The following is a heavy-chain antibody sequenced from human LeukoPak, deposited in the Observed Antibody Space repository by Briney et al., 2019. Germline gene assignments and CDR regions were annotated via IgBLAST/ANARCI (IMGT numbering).Heavy chain of an antibody. D-gene: IGHD5-12*01. J-gene: IGHJ4*02. CDR1: GFTFSTSW. Sequence: QSGGSLRLSCADSGFTFSTSWMSWARQVPGKGLEWVANIKKDGSETYYVDSVKGRFTISRDNAKNSLYLQMNSLRAEDTAMYYCARGQYSGTTYYFDYWGQGTLVTVSS. V-gene: IGHV3-7*03. CDR3: ARGQYSGTTYYFDY. CDR2: IKKDGSET.